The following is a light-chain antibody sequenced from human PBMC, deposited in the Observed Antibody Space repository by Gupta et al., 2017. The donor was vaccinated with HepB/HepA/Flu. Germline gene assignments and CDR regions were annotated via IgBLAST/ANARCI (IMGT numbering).Light chain of an antibody. V-gene: IGKV1-12*01. Sequence: DIQMTQSPSSGSASVGDRVTITCRASQSISSWLAWYQQKPGKAPNLLIYAASDLLSGVPSRFSGGGSGTDFTLTINSLQPEDFATYYCQQANSFPWTFGQGTKVEVK. CDR3: QQANSFPWT. J-gene: IGKJ1*01. CDR2: AAS. CDR1: QSISSW.